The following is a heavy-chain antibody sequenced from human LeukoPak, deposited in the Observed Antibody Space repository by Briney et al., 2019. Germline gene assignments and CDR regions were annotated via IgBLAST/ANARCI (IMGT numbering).Heavy chain of an antibody. CDR1: GFTFSSYG. Sequence: SLRLSCAASGFTFSSYGMHWVRQAPGKGLEWVAVIWYDGSNKYYADSVKGRFTISRDNSKNTLYLQMNSLRDEDTAVYYCASDSPGYDSGSYFAYWGQGTLVTVSS. CDR3: ASDSPGYDSGSYFAY. D-gene: IGHD2-15*01. V-gene: IGHV3-33*01. J-gene: IGHJ4*02. CDR2: IWYDGSNK.